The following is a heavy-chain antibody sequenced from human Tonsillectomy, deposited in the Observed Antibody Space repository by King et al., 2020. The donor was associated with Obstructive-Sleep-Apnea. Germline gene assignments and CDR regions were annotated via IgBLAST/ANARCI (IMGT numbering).Heavy chain of an antibody. CDR2: ISDSGNTI. CDR1: GFTFSDYY. J-gene: IGHJ4*02. V-gene: IGHV3-11*01. CDR3: GRSRGYSDYSDF. Sequence: VQLVESGGGLVKPGGSLSLSCAASGFTFSDYYMNWIRQAPGKGLEWISYISDSGNTIFYADSVKGRFTISRDNAKNSLYLQMNSLRAEDTAVYYCGRSRGYSDYSDFWGQGTLVTVSS. D-gene: IGHD5-12*01.